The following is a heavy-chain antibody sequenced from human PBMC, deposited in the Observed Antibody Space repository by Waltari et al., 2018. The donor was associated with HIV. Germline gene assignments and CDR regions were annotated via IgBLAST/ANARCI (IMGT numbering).Heavy chain of an antibody. CDR2: IYPGHSDT. V-gene: IGHV5-51*03. CDR1: GYSFTTYW. CDR3: TKGMYANEDYFGY. D-gene: IGHD2-8*01. J-gene: IGHJ4*02. Sequence: EVQLVQSGAQVKKPGESLKISCKASGYSFTTYWIGWVRQLPGKGLEWMGIIYPGHSDTRYSPSFQGQVTISADKSISTAYLQWSSLQASDTAMYYCTKGMYANEDYFGYWGQGTLVTVSS.